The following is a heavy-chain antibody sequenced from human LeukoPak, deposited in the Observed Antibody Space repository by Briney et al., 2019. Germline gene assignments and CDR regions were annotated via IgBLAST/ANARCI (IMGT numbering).Heavy chain of an antibody. CDR1: GFTFSSYA. CDR3: ARGHDDYVWGSYRPFDY. D-gene: IGHD3-16*02. CDR2: ISGSGGST. Sequence: GGSLRLSCAASGFTFSSYAMSWVRQAPGKGLEWVSAISGSGGSTYYADSVKGRFTISRDNAKNSLYLQMNSLRAEDTAVYYCARGHDDYVWGSYRPFDYWGQGTLVTVSS. J-gene: IGHJ4*02. V-gene: IGHV3-23*01.